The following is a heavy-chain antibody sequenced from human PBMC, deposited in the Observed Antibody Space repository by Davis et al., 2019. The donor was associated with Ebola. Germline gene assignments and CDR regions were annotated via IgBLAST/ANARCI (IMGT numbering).Heavy chain of an antibody. CDR3: ARLDSGLLWFGDAFDI. J-gene: IGHJ3*02. D-gene: IGHD3-10*01. CDR1: GYTFTNYF. CDR2: INPHSGGT. Sequence: AASVKVSCKASGYTFTNYFIHWVRQAPGQGLEWMGRINPHSGGTNYAQKFQGRVTMTRDTSISTAYMELSRLRSDDTAVYYCARLDSGLLWFGDAFDIWGQGTMVTVSS. V-gene: IGHV1-2*06.